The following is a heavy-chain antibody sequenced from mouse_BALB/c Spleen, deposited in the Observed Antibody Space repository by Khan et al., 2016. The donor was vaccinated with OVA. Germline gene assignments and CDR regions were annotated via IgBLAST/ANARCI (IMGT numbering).Heavy chain of an antibody. D-gene: IGHD1-3*01. V-gene: IGHV2-9*02. CDR1: GFSLTSYG. CDR2: IWAGGST. Sequence: VKLLESGPGLVAPSQSLSITCTVSGFSLTSYGVHWVRQPPGKGLEWLGVIWAGGSTNYNSALMSRLSISKDNSKSQVFLKMNSLQNEDTDMYYCARLEDIWGQGTTLTVSS. CDR3: ARLEDI. J-gene: IGHJ2*01.